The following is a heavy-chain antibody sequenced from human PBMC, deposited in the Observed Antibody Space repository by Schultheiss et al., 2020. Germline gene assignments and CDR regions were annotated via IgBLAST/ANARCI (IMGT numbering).Heavy chain of an antibody. D-gene: IGHD6-19*01. J-gene: IGHJ6*02. CDR3: ASAPNSSGDGMDV. V-gene: IGHV3-30*03. CDR2: ISYDGYN. CDR1: GFIFTSYA. Sequence: GGSLRLSCAASGFIFTSYAFHWVRQAPGKGLEWVAVISYDGYNYYADSVKGRFTISRDNSKNTVYLQMSSLRAEDTAVYYCASAPNSSGDGMDVWGQGTTVNVSS.